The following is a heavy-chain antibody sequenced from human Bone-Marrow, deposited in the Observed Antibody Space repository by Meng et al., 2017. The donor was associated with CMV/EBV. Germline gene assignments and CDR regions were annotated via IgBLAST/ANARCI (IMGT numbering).Heavy chain of an antibody. D-gene: IGHD2/OR15-2a*01. Sequence: GESLKISCAASGFTYSNYWMTWVRQAPGKGLVWVSRIHSDGTGTSYADSVKGRFTISRDNAKNTLYLQMNSLRAEDTAVYYCARDPTTEYYYYGMDVWGQGTTVTVSS. CDR2: IHSDGTGT. CDR1: GFTYSNYW. V-gene: IGHV3-74*01. CDR3: ARDPTTEYYYYGMDV. J-gene: IGHJ6*02.